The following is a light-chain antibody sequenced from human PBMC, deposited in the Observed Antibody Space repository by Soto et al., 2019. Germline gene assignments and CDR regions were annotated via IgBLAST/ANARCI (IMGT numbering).Light chain of an antibody. CDR1: SSDVGGYNY. CDR2: DVT. J-gene: IGLJ1*01. Sequence: QSVLTQPRSVSGSPGQSVTISCAGTSSDVGGYNYVSWYQQHPGKAPKLMIYDVTKRPSGVPNRFSGSKSGNRASLTISGLQAEDEADYYCCSYAGSYSDVFGVGTKLTVL. V-gene: IGLV2-11*01. CDR3: CSYAGSYSDV.